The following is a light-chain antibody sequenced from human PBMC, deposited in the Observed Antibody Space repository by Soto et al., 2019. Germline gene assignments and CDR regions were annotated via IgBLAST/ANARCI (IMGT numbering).Light chain of an antibody. CDR1: QSVSSN. Sequence: EIVMTQSASTLSVSPGERATLSWGASQSVSSNLAWYQQKNGQAPRLLIYGASTRATGIPARFSGSGSGTEFNLTISSLQSEDFAVYDCQQYNNWPRTFGQGTKVDI. CDR2: GAS. CDR3: QQYNNWPRT. V-gene: IGKV3-15*01. J-gene: IGKJ1*01.